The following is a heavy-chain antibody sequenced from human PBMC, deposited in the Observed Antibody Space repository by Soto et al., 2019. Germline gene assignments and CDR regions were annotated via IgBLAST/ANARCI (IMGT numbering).Heavy chain of an antibody. V-gene: IGHV1-8*01. CDR3: ARGSLTVVAAIPSYYFDY. Sequence: ASVKVSCKASGYTFTSYDINWVRQATGQGLEWMGWTNPNSGNTGYAQKFQGRVTMTRNTSISTAYMELSSLRSEDTAVYYCARGSLTVVAAIPSYYFDYWGQGTLVTVSS. CDR1: GYTFTSYD. CDR2: TNPNSGNT. D-gene: IGHD2-15*01. J-gene: IGHJ4*02.